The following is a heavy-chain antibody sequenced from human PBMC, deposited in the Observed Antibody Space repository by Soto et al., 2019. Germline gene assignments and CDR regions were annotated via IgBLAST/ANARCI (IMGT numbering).Heavy chain of an antibody. J-gene: IGHJ4*02. D-gene: IGHD1-26*01. CDR1: GYTFRNYG. Sequence: VQLVQSGAEVKKPGASVKVSCGAYGYTFRNYGITWVRQAPGQGLEWIGWVSGYNRNTNYAQKFEDRVTMTTDTSTSIAYLELRRLRIDDTAVYYCARERQWDPLPYWGPGTLLVVS. CDR3: ARERQWDPLPY. CDR2: VSGYNRNT. V-gene: IGHV1-18*01.